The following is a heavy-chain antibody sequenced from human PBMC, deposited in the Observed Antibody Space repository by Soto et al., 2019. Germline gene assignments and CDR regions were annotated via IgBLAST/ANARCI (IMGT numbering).Heavy chain of an antibody. J-gene: IGHJ6*02. CDR2: MNAKSGDT. CDR1: GDTFSDFD. Sequence: GAAGKVSCKASGDTFSDFDINWLRQASGQGPEWMGWMNAKSGDTFFPQRFQGKFNMTWDTSLSTAYMEVGSLTSDDTAIYYCARGNPFNYAGFDVWGQGTTVTVSS. V-gene: IGHV1-8*01. CDR3: ARGNPFNYAGFDV. D-gene: IGHD3-16*01.